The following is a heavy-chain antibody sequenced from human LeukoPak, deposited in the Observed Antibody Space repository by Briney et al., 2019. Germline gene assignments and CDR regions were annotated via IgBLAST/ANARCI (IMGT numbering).Heavy chain of an antibody. D-gene: IGHD3-10*01. V-gene: IGHV4-4*02. J-gene: IGHJ4*02. CDR3: ARDTMVRGVIGY. CDR2: IYHSGST. CDR1: GGSISSSNW. Sequence: SETLSLTCAVSGGSISSSNWWSWVRQPPGKGLEWIGEIYHSGSTNYNPSLKSRATISVDKSKKQFSLKLSSVTAAETAVYYCARDTMVRGVIGYWGQGTLVTVSS.